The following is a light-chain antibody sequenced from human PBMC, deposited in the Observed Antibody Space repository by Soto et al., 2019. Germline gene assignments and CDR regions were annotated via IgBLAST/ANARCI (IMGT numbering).Light chain of an antibody. CDR2: DTY. J-gene: IGLJ3*02. V-gene: IGLV7-46*01. Sequence: QAVVPQEPSLTVSPGGTVTLTCGSSTGGVTSGHWPYWIQQKPGQAPRTLIYDTYSKHSWTPGRFSGSIVGGKAALTLSGAQPEDEADYYCFLSQSGDRLFGGGTKLTVL. CDR3: FLSQSGDRL. CDR1: TGGVTSGHW.